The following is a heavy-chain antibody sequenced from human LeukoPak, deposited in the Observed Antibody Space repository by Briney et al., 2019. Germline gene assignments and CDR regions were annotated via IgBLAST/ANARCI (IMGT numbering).Heavy chain of an antibody. D-gene: IGHD6-19*01. CDR3: AKDARRSDGWYFFDH. V-gene: IGHV3-23*01. Sequence: GGSLRLSCAASGFAFSSRAMGWVRQAPGKGLEWVSVISDSGDITYYADSVKGRFTISRDNSKNTLYLQMISLRAGDTAVYYCAKDARRSDGWYFFDHWGQGTLVTVSS. CDR2: ISDSGDIT. J-gene: IGHJ4*02. CDR1: GFAFSSRA.